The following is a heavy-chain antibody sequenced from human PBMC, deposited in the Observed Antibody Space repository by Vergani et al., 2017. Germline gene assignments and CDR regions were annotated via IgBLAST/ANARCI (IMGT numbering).Heavy chain of an antibody. CDR3: AKELVDWYFEL. V-gene: IGHV3-30-3*01. CDR1: GFTFSSYA. Sequence: QVQLVESGGGVVQPGRSLRLSCAASGFTFSSYAMHWVRQAPGKGLEWVAVISYDGSNKYYADSVKGRFTISRDNSKNTLYLQMNSLRAEDTAVYYCAKELVDWYFELWGRGTLVTVSS. CDR2: ISYDGSNK. J-gene: IGHJ2*01.